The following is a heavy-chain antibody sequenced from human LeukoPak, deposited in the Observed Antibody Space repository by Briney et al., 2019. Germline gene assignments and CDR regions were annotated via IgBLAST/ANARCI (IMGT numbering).Heavy chain of an antibody. V-gene: IGHV1-2*06. CDR1: GYTFTGYY. Sequence: GASVKVSCKASGYTFTGYYMHWVRQAPGQGLEWMGLINPNSGGTNYAQTLQGRVTMTRDTAISTAYMELSRLRSDDTAVYYCARYQYQLLLGNWFDPWGQGTLVTVSS. J-gene: IGHJ5*02. D-gene: IGHD2-2*01. CDR2: INPNSGGT. CDR3: ARYQYQLLLGNWFDP.